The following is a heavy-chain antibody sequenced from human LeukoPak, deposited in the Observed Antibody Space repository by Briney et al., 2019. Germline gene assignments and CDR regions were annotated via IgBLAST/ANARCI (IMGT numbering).Heavy chain of an antibody. CDR1: GFTFSSFA. V-gene: IGHV3-23*01. Sequence: GGSLRLSCAASGFTFSSFAMSWVRQAPGKGLEWVSTISGGGITTYYADSAKGRFTISRDNSKNTLYLQMTSLTAEDTAVYYCPRRWYASGWNPFDYWGQGILVTVSS. CDR2: ISGGGITT. J-gene: IGHJ4*02. D-gene: IGHD6-19*01. CDR3: PRRWYASGWNPFDY.